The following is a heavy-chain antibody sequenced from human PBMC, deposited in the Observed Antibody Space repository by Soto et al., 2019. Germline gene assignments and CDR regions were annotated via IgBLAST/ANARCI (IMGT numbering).Heavy chain of an antibody. V-gene: IGHV1-18*01. CDR2: ISAYNGNT. CDR1: GYTFTSYG. J-gene: IGHJ4*02. CDR3: ARDPNYYNWNYGPR. Sequence: GASVKVSCKASGYTFTSYGISWVRQAPGQGLEWMGWISAYNGNTNYAQKLQGRVTMTTDTSTSTAYMELRSLRSDDTAVYYCARDPNYYNWNYGPRWGQGTLVTVSS. D-gene: IGHD1-7*01.